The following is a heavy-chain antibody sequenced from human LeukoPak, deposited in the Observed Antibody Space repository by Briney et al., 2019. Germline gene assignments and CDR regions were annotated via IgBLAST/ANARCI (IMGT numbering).Heavy chain of an antibody. CDR2: IDWDEDK. CDR3: ARMGCGVYPNYFDF. D-gene: IGHD2-8*01. Sequence: SGPALVKPTQTLTLTCTFSGFSLTTSGICVNWIRQPPGKALEWLARIDWDEDKCFDTSLKTRLTISKDTSKNQVVLRMINVDPGDTGTYYCARMGCGVYPNYFDFWGQGILVTVSS. CDR1: GFSLTTSGIC. J-gene: IGHJ4*02. V-gene: IGHV2-70*11.